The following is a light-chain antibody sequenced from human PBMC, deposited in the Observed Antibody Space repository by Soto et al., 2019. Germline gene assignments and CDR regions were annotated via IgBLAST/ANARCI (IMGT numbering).Light chain of an antibody. CDR3: LQDFVYPRT. V-gene: IGKV1-6*01. CDR2: AAT. Sequence: AVQMTQFPSSLSASVGDRVTITCRASQGIRNEVSWYQQKAGRAPKLLLYAATSVQGGVPSRFSGSGSGTYFTLTISPLQPEDFATYYCLQDFVYPRTFGQGTKVDIK. J-gene: IGKJ1*01. CDR1: QGIRNE.